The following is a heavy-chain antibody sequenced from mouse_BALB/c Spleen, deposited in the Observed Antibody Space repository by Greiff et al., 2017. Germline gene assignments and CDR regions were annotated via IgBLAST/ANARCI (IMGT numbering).Heavy chain of an antibody. CDR1: GYSITSDYA. CDR2: ISYSGST. Sequence: DVKLQESGPGLVKPSQSLSLTCTVTGYSITSDYAWNWIRQFPGNKLEWMGYISYSGSTSYNPSLKSRISITRDTSKNQFFLQLNSVTTEDTATYYCARLGAYYGSSYAMDYWGQGTSVTVSS. V-gene: IGHV3-2*02. D-gene: IGHD1-1*01. CDR3: ARLGAYYGSSYAMDY. J-gene: IGHJ4*01.